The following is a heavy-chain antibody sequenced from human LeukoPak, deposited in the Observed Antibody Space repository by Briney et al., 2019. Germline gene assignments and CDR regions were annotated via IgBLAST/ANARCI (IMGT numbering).Heavy chain of an antibody. CDR2: ISSSGSTI. D-gene: IGHD2-21*01. CDR3: ARVAVVAFDI. Sequence: GGSLRLSCAASGFTFSSYEMNWVRQAPGKGLEWVSYISSSGSTIYYADSVKGRFTISRDNAKNSLYLQMNSLRAEDTAVYYCARVAVVAFDIWGQGTMVTASS. CDR1: GFTFSSYE. J-gene: IGHJ3*02. V-gene: IGHV3-48*03.